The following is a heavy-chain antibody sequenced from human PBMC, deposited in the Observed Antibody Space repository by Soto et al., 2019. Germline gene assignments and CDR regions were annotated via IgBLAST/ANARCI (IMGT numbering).Heavy chain of an antibody. CDR3: AKEVVIESAGRSHSYYYGLDV. Sequence: RGGSLRLSCAASGFTFSIYAMSWVRQAPGKGLELVSVISASGGRTYYADSVKGRFTMSRDNSKNTLFLQMNSLRDEDTAIYYCAKEVVIESAGRSHSYYYGLDVWGPGTTVTVSS. CDR2: ISASGGRT. J-gene: IGHJ6*02. CDR1: GFTFSIYA. V-gene: IGHV3-23*01. D-gene: IGHD2-2*01.